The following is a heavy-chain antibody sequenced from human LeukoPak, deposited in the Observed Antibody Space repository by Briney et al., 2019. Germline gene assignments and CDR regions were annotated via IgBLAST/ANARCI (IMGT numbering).Heavy chain of an antibody. V-gene: IGHV3-53*01. CDR1: GFTFSSYE. CDR2: MYTGGST. Sequence: GGSLRLSCAASGFTFSSYEMNWVRQAPGKGLEWVSVMYTGGSTYYADSVKGRFTISRDNSKNTLYLQMNSLRAEDTALYYCARAPFYYDSSGYPYFDGWGQGTLVTVSS. J-gene: IGHJ4*02. D-gene: IGHD3-22*01. CDR3: ARAPFYYDSSGYPYFDG.